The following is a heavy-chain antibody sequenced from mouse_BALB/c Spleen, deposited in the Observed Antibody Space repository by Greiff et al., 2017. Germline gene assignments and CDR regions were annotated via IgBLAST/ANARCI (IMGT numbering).Heavy chain of an antibody. Sequence: EVKLQESGPGLVKPSQSLSITCSVTGYSITSGYYWNWIRQFPGNKLEWMGYISYDGSNNYNPSLKNRISITRDTSKNQFFLKLNSVTTEDTATYYCARGYYRYDEGTWFAYWGQGTLVTVSA. CDR3: ARGYYRYDEGTWFAY. V-gene: IGHV3-6*02. J-gene: IGHJ3*01. CDR1: GYSITSGYY. D-gene: IGHD2-14*01. CDR2: ISYDGSN.